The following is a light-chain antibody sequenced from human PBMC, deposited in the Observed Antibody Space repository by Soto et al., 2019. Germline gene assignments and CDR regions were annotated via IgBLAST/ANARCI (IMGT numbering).Light chain of an antibody. Sequence: EIVMTQSPATLSVSPGERATLSCRASQSVSSYLAWYQQKPGQAPCLLIYGASTRATGIPARFSGSGSGTEFTLTISSLRSEDFAVYYCQQYNNWPWTFGQGTKVEIK. V-gene: IGKV3-15*01. CDR3: QQYNNWPWT. CDR1: QSVSSY. CDR2: GAS. J-gene: IGKJ1*01.